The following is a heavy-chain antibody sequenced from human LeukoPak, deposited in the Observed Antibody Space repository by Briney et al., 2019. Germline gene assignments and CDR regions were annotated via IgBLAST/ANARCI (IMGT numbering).Heavy chain of an antibody. CDR1: GYTFTGYY. V-gene: IGHV1-2*02. J-gene: IGHJ4*02. D-gene: IGHD3-10*01. CDR2: INPNSGVT. CDR3: ASPTESSGSWGY. Sequence: ASVKVSCKASGYTFTGYYIHWVRQAPGQGLEWMGWINPNSGVTHYPQKFQGRVTMTRDTSIRTAYMELSSLRSEDTAVYYCASPTESSGSWGYWGQGTLVTVSS.